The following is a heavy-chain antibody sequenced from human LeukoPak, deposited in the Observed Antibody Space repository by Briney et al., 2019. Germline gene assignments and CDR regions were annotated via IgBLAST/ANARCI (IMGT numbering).Heavy chain of an antibody. J-gene: IGHJ4*02. CDR3: ARSLVAGRFDY. CDR2: ISSSSSTI. V-gene: IGHV3-48*04. D-gene: IGHD6-19*01. CDR1: GFTFSSYS. Sequence: GGSLRLSCADSGFTFSSYSMNWVRQAPGKGLEWVSYISSSSSTIYYADSVKGRFTISRDNAKNSLYLQMNSLRAEDTAVYYCARSLVAGRFDYWGQGTLVTVSS.